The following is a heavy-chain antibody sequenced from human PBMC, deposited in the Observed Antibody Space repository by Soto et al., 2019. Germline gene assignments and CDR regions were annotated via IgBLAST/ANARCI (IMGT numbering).Heavy chain of an antibody. V-gene: IGHV5-51*01. J-gene: IGHJ4*02. CDR1: GYSFTSYW. CDR2: IYPGDSDT. D-gene: IGHD2-21*01. Sequence: GESLKISCKGSGYSFTSYWIGWVRQMPGKGLEWMGIIYPGDSDTRYSPSFQGQVTISADKSISTAYLQWSSLKASDTAMYYCARHWGEVGDPNFLDYWGQGTLVTVSS. CDR3: ARHWGEVGDPNFLDY.